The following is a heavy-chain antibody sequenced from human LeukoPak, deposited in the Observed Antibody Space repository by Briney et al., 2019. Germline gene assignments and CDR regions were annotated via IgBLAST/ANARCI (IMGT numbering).Heavy chain of an antibody. Sequence: GRSLRLSCAASGFTFDDYAMHWVRQAPGKGLEWVSGISWNSGSIGYADSVKGRFTISRDNAKNSLYLQMNSLRAEDMALYYCAKSRRPYYYDSSGFDHWGQGTLVTVSS. CDR1: GFTFDDYA. CDR3: AKSRRPYYYDSSGFDH. J-gene: IGHJ4*02. V-gene: IGHV3-9*03. D-gene: IGHD3-22*01. CDR2: ISWNSGSI.